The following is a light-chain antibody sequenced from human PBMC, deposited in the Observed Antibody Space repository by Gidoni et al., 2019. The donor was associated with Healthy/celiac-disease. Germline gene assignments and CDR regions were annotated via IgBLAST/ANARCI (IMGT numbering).Light chain of an antibody. CDR2: AAS. Sequence: DIQMTQSPSSLSASVGDRVTITCRASQSISSYLNWYQQKPGKAHKILIYAASSLQSGVPSRFSGSGSGTDFTLTISSLQPEDFANYYCQQSYSTPRTFGQGTKVEIK. CDR3: QQSYSTPRT. CDR1: QSISSY. J-gene: IGKJ1*01. V-gene: IGKV1-39*01.